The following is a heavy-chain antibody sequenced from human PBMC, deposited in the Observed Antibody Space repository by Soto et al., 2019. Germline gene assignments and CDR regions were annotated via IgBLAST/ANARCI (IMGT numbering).Heavy chain of an antibody. CDR2: IVLGNGNT. V-gene: IGHV1-58*01. D-gene: IGHD6-19*01. CDR3: ATRIGNIGWYWLDT. J-gene: IGHJ5*02. Sequence: ASVKVSCKASGFTFSSSAVQWERQARGQGLEWIGWIVLGNGNTNYAQKFQERVTITRDMSTSTAYMEVRSLTFEDTAVYYCATRIGNIGWYWLDTWGQGTLVTVSS. CDR1: GFTFSSSA.